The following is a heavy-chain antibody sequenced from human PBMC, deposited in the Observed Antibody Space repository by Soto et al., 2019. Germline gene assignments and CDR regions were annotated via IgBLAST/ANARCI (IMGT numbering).Heavy chain of an antibody. CDR1: GGSVYSTSYY. J-gene: IGHJ4*02. CDR2: IFYGGST. D-gene: IGHD3-10*01. CDR3: ARRLASGSPYFDY. V-gene: IGHV4-39*01. Sequence: QLQLQESGPGLLKPSETLSLTCSVSGGSVYSTSYYWGWIRQPPGKGLEWVGHIFYGGSTYYNPFLESRVAISVDTSKNQVSLRLTSVTAADTAVYYCARRLASGSPYFDYWGQGTLVTVSS.